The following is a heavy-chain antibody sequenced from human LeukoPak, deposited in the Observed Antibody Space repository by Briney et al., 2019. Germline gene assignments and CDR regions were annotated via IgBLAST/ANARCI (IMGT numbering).Heavy chain of an antibody. CDR2: IYTSGST. V-gene: IGHV4-4*07. J-gene: IGHJ4*02. CDR3: ARDYYDTSGYYDY. CDR1: GGSISSYY. Sequence: SETLSLTCTVSGGSISSYYGSWIRQPAGKGLEWIGRIYTSGSTNYDPSLKSRVTMSVDTSKSQFSLKLSSVTAADTAVYYCARDYYDTSGYYDYWGQGTLVTVSS. D-gene: IGHD3-22*01.